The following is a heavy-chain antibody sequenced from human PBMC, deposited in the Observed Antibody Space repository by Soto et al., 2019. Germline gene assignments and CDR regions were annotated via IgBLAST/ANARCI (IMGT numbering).Heavy chain of an antibody. V-gene: IGHV1-69*02. D-gene: IGHD3-10*01. CDR1: GGTFSSYT. J-gene: IGHJ6*02. CDR3: ASYYYGSWSYDYYYYGMDV. Sequence: QVQLVQSGAEVKKPGSSVKVSCKASGGTFSSYTISWVRQAPGQGLEWMGRIIPILGIANYAQKFQGRVTITADKATSTAYMEQSSLRSEDTAVYYCASYYYGSWSYDYYYYGMDVWGQGTTVTVSS. CDR2: IIPILGIA.